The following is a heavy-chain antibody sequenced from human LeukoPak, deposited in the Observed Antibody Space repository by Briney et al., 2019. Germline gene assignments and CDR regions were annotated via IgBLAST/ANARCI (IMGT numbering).Heavy chain of an antibody. D-gene: IGHD1-26*01. J-gene: IGHJ4*02. CDR2: IYPGDSDT. Sequence: GESLKISCKGSGYSFTSYWIGWVRQMPGKGLEWMGIIYPGDSDTRYSPSSQGQVTISADKSISTAYLQWSSLKASDTAMYYCARHGIRGSYYGGYFDYWGQGTLVTVSS. V-gene: IGHV5-51*01. CDR3: ARHGIRGSYYGGYFDY. CDR1: GYSFTSYW.